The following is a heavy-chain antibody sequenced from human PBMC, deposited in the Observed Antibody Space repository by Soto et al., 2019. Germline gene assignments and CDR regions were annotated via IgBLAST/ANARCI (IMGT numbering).Heavy chain of an antibody. CDR3: AREKCSSTSCNHGMDV. V-gene: IGHV3-21*01. D-gene: IGHD2-2*01. Sequence: GGSLRLSRVASAFTFNNFPMHWVRQAPGKGLQWLASITTTSTYKYYADSVKGRFSISRDNAKNSLYLELTNLRSEDTAVYYCAREKCSSTSCNHGMDVWGLGTTVTVSS. CDR2: ITTTSTYK. J-gene: IGHJ6*02. CDR1: AFTFNNFP.